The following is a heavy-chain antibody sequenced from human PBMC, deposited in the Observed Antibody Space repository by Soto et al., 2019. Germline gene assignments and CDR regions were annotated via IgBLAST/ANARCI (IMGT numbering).Heavy chain of an antibody. J-gene: IGHJ4*02. Sequence: PGGSLRLSCAASGFTFSSYGMHWVRQAPGKGLEWVAVISYDGSNKYYADSVKGRFTISRDNSKNTLYLQMNSLRAEDTAVYYCAEDRRRERTYYFDYWGQGTLVTVSS. CDR1: GFTFSSYG. V-gene: IGHV3-30*18. D-gene: IGHD1-1*01. CDR3: AEDRRRERTYYFDY. CDR2: ISYDGSNK.